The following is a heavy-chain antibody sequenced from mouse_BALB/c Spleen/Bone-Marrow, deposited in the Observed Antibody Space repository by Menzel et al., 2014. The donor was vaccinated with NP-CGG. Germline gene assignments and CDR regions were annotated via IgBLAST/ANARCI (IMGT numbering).Heavy chain of an antibody. CDR1: GFTFSSYA. Sequence: EVQVVESGGGLVKPGGSLKLSCAASGFTFSSYAMSWVRQSPEKRLEWVAEISSGGSYTYYPDTVTGRFTISRDNAKNTLYLEMSNLRSEDTAMYYCARDSSGYFDYWGQGTTLTVSS. V-gene: IGHV5-9-4*01. CDR3: ARDSSGYFDY. CDR2: ISSGGSYT. J-gene: IGHJ2*01. D-gene: IGHD3-1*01.